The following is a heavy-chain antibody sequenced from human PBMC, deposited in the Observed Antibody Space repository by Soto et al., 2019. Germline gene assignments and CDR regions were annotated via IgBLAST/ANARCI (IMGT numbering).Heavy chain of an antibody. CDR1: GGSISSGGYY. CDR2: IYYSGST. V-gene: IGHV4-31*03. Sequence: SETLSLTCTVSGGSISSGGYYWSWIRQHPGKGLEWIGYIYYSGSTYYNPSLKSRVTISVDTSKNQFSLKLSSVTAADTAVYYCARDSYYGSGSYYNQGVYYYYMDVWGKGTTVTVSS. J-gene: IGHJ6*03. D-gene: IGHD3-10*01. CDR3: ARDSYYGSGSYYNQGVYYYYMDV.